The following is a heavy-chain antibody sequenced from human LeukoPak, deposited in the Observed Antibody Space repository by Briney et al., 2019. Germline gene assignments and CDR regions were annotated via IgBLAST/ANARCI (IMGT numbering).Heavy chain of an antibody. CDR2: INPNSGGA. CDR3: ARGPGPLDY. J-gene: IGHJ4*02. V-gene: IGHV1-2*02. Sequence: ASVKVSCKASGGTFSSYAISWVRQAPGQGLEWMGWINPNSGGANYAQKFQGRVTMTRDTSISTAYMELSRLRSDDTAVYYCARGPGPLDYWGQGTLVTVSS. CDR1: GGTFSSYA.